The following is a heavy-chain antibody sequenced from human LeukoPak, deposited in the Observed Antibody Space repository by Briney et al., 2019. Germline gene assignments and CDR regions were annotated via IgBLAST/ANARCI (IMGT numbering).Heavy chain of an antibody. CDR3: ARQGQISAFDI. D-gene: IGHD3-16*02. Sequence: PSQTLSLTCTVSGGSISSGSYHWSWIRQPPGKGLEWIGEIKDSGNTNYKSSLKSRVTISADRSKNQFSLKMTSVTAADTAVYYCARQGQISAFDIWGQGNLVIVSS. CDR1: GGSISSGSYH. CDR2: IKDSGNT. J-gene: IGHJ4*02. V-gene: IGHV4-30-2*01.